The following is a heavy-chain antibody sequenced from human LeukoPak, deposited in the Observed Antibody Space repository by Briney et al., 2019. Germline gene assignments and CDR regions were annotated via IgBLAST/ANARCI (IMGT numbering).Heavy chain of an antibody. V-gene: IGHV4-30-4*07. CDR1: GGSISSGGYS. D-gene: IGHD2-15*01. CDR3: ARDGGGSPID. J-gene: IGHJ4*02. Sequence: SSETLSLTCAVSGGSISSGGYSWSWIRQPPGKGLEWIGYTYYSGSTYYNPSLKSRVTISVDTSKNQFSLKLSSVTAADTAVYYCARDGGGSPIDWGQGTLVTVSS. CDR2: TYYSGST.